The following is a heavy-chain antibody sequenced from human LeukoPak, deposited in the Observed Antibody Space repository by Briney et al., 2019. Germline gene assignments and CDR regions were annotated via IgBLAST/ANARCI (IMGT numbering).Heavy chain of an antibody. CDR3: ARGPNSGSYEGDYYFDY. CDR1: GGPFSGYY. CDR2: INHSGST. Sequence: SETLSLTCAVYGGPFSGYYWSWIRQPPGKGLEWIGEINHSGSTNYNPSLKSRVTISVDTPKNQFSLKLSSVTAADTAVYYCARGPNSGSYEGDYYFDYWGQGTLVTVSS. J-gene: IGHJ4*02. D-gene: IGHD1-26*01. V-gene: IGHV4-34*01.